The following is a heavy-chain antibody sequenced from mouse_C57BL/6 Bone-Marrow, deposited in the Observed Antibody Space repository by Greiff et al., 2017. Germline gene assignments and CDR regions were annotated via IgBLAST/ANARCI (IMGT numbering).Heavy chain of an antibody. Sequence: VQLQQPGAELVKPGASVTLSCKASGYTFTSSWMHWVKQRPGQGLEWIGMIHPNSGSTNYNEKFKSKATLTVDKSSSTAYMQLSSLTSEDSAVDYCAGQLLFDYWGQGTTLTVSS. J-gene: IGHJ2*01. CDR1: GYTFTSSW. CDR3: AGQLLFDY. D-gene: IGHD1-1*01. V-gene: IGHV1-64*01. CDR2: IHPNSGST.